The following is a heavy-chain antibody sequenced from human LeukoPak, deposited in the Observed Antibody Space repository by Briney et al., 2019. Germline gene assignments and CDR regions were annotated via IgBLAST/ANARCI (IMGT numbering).Heavy chain of an antibody. D-gene: IGHD4-17*01. Sequence: GRSLRLSCAASGFTFSSYAMHWVRQAPGKGLEWVAAISYDGSNKYYADSVKGRFTISRDNSKNTLYLQVNSLRAEDTAIYYCAKPRRSTVPSDYWGQGTLVTVSS. J-gene: IGHJ4*02. CDR3: AKPRRSTVPSDY. V-gene: IGHV3-30*04. CDR1: GFTFSSYA. CDR2: ISYDGSNK.